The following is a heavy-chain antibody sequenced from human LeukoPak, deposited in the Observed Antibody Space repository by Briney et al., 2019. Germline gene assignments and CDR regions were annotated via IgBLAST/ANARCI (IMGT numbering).Heavy chain of an antibody. J-gene: IGHJ4*02. CDR2: INHSGST. CDR3: ARRVGTYSSSSGGVDY. Sequence: SETLSLTCTVSGGSISSYYWSWIRQPPGKGLEWIGEINHSGSTNYNPSLKSRVTISVDTSKNQFSLKLSSVTAADTAVYYCARRVGTYSSSSGGVDYWGQGPLVTVSS. CDR1: GGSISSYY. D-gene: IGHD6-6*01. V-gene: IGHV4-34*01.